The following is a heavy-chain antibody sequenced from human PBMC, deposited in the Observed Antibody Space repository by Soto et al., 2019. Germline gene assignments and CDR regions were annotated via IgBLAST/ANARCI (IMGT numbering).Heavy chain of an antibody. D-gene: IGHD1-26*01. J-gene: IGHJ6*03. V-gene: IGHV4-59*08. CDR1: GASISISY. Sequence: SETLSLTSAVCGASISISYWTLLRQAPGKGLEWIAYLYHRGSSKYNPSLQSRVTMSLDPSKNLFSLRLTSVTAADSAVYYCAKMGVSYYYMDVWGGGTPVTVSS. CDR2: LYHRGSS. CDR3: AKMGVSYYYMDV.